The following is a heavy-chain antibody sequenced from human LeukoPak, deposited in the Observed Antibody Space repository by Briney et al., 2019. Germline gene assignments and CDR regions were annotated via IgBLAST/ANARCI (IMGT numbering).Heavy chain of an antibody. CDR1: GGSFSGYC. D-gene: IGHD3-10*01. Sequence: SETLSLTCAVYGGSFSGYCWSWIRQPPGKGLEWIGEINHSGSTNYNPSLKSRVTISVDTSKNQFSLKLSSVTAADTAVYYCARVGSNYFDYWGQGTLVTVSS. J-gene: IGHJ4*02. CDR3: ARVGSNYFDY. V-gene: IGHV4-34*01. CDR2: INHSGST.